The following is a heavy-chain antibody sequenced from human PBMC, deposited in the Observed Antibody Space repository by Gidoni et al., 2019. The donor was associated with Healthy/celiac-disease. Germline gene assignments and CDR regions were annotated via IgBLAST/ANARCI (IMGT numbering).Heavy chain of an antibody. Sequence: QVQLVQSGAAVTKPGSSVQVSCTASGGTFSSHAISWVRQAPGQGLEWMGGITPIYGTANYAQKFQGRVTITADKSTSTAYMELSSLRAEDTAVYYCARARDIVVVPAAMFGMDVWGQGTTVTVSS. V-gene: IGHV1-69*06. CDR3: ARARDIVVVPAAMFGMDV. D-gene: IGHD2-2*01. CDR2: ITPIYGTA. CDR1: GGTFSSHA. J-gene: IGHJ6*02.